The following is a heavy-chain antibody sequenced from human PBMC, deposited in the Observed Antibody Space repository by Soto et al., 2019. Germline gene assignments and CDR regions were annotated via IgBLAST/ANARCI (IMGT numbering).Heavy chain of an antibody. CDR2: ISGSGGST. CDR1: GFTFSSYA. J-gene: IGHJ6*02. Sequence: PGGSLRLSCAASGFTFSSYAMSWVRQAPGKGLEWVSAISGSGGSTYYADSVKGRFTISRDNSKNTLYLQMNSLRAEDTAVYYCAKALALRGSTYYYHGMDVWGQGTTVTV. V-gene: IGHV3-23*01. CDR3: AKALALRGSTYYYHGMDV.